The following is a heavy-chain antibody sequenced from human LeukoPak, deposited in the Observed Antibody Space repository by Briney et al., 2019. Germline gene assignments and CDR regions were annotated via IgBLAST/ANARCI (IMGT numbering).Heavy chain of an antibody. CDR2: ISGSGGST. V-gene: IGHV3-23*01. CDR1: GFTFSNYA. Sequence: GGSLRLSCAASGFTFSNYAMSWVRQAPGKGLEWVSAISGSGGSTYYADSVKGRFTIPRDNSKNTLYLRMNSLRAEDTAVYYCAKPFYDFWSGYSEYYFDYWGQGTLVTVSS. J-gene: IGHJ4*02. D-gene: IGHD3-3*01. CDR3: AKPFYDFWSGYSEYYFDY.